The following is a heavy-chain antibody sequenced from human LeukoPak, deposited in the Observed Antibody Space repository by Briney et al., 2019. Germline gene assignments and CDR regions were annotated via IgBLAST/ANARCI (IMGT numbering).Heavy chain of an antibody. Sequence: ASVKVSCKASGYIFTSYGICWVRQAPGQGLEWMGWISGYNGKTSYAQELRGRVTMTTDTSTDTAYMELRSLTSDDTAVYYCAREPAAARFGYWGQGTLVTVSS. CDR3: AREPAAARFGY. V-gene: IGHV1-18*01. J-gene: IGHJ4*02. CDR1: GYIFTSYG. CDR2: ISGYNGKT. D-gene: IGHD6-13*01.